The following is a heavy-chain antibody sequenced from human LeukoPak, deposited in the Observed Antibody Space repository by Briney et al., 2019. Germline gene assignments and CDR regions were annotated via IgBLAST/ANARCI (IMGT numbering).Heavy chain of an antibody. CDR1: GFTFSSYA. Sequence: GGSLRLSCAASGFTFSSYAMSWVRQAPGKGLEWVSAISGSGGSTYYADSVKGRFTISRDNSKNTLYLQMNSLRAEDTAVYYCAKYRYYGSGSAGRFHYYGMDVWGQGTTVTVSS. CDR3: AKYRYYGSGSAGRFHYYGMDV. CDR2: ISGSGGST. J-gene: IGHJ6*02. D-gene: IGHD3-10*01. V-gene: IGHV3-23*01.